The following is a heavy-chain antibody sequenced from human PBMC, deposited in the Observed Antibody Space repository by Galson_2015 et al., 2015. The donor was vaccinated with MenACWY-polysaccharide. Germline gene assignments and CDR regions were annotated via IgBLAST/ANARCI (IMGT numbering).Heavy chain of an antibody. J-gene: IGHJ4*02. CDR3: AKFSAYSGTYAHYLDY. CDR1: GDSISGNY. D-gene: IGHD3-16*01. Sequence: TLSLTCTVSGDSISGNYWSWIRQPPGKGLEWIAYIHSTGSTNYSPSLKSRVTISVDTSRNQFYLNLNSLTAADTAVYYCAKFSAYSGTYAHYLDYWGQGTLVTVSS. CDR2: IHSTGST. V-gene: IGHV4-59*01.